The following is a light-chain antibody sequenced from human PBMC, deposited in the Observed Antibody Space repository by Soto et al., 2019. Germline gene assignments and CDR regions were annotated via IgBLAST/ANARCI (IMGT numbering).Light chain of an antibody. V-gene: IGKV1-5*01. Sequence: DIQMPQSPSTLSGSVGDSVPITGRASQSISSWLAWYQQKPGKAPKLLIYDASTLESGVPSRFSGSGSGTEFTLAISSLQPDDFATYYCQHYDSYSPWTFGQGTKVDIK. J-gene: IGKJ1*01. CDR1: QSISSW. CDR3: QHYDSYSPWT. CDR2: DAS.